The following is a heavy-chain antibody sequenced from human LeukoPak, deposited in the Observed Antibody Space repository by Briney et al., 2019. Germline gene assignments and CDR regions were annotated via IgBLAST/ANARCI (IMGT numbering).Heavy chain of an antibody. CDR2: IVVGSGNT. J-gene: IGHJ5*02. D-gene: IGHD3-10*01. CDR3: ARSYYYGSGSYYNVRWFDP. Sequence: SVKVSCKASGFTFTSSAMQWVRQARGQRLEWIGWIVVGSGNTNYAQKFQERVTITRDMSTSTAYMELSSLRSEDTAVYYCARSYYYGSGSYYNVRWFDPWGQGTLVTVSS. CDR1: GFTFTSSA. V-gene: IGHV1-58*02.